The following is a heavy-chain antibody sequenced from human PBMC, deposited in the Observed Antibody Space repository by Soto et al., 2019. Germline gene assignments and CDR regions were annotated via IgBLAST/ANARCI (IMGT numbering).Heavy chain of an antibody. V-gene: IGHV3-64D*06. J-gene: IGHJ3*02. CDR2: ISSNGGST. Sequence: PVGSLRLSCSASGFTFSSYAMHWVRQAPGKGLEYVSAISSNGGSTYYADSVKGRFTISRDNSKNTLYLQMSSLRAEDTAVYYCVKDGLTYYYDSSGYYDLVDAFDIWGQGTMVTVSS. CDR1: GFTFSSYA. CDR3: VKDGLTYYYDSSGYYDLVDAFDI. D-gene: IGHD3-22*01.